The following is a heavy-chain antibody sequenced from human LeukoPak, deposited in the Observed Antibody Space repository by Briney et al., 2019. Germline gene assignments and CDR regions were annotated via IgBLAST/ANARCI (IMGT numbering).Heavy chain of an antibody. CDR1: GGSISTYY. D-gene: IGHD2-21*02. CDR2: IYYSGST. J-gene: IGHJ4*02. V-gene: IGHV4-59*06. Sequence: SETLSLTCAVSGGSISTYYWSWIRQPPGKGLEWIGYIYYSGSTYYNPSLKSRVTISVDTSKNQFSLKLSSVTAADTAVYYCARVRVVTATPDYWGQGTLVTVSS. CDR3: ARVRVVTATPDY.